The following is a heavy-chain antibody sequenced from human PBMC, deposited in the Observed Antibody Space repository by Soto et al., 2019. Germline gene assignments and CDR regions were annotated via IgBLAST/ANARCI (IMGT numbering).Heavy chain of an antibody. J-gene: IGHJ4*02. Sequence: GGSLRLSCVASGFTFNNYALSWVRQAPGKGLEWVSIISTTAKSTYYADSVKGRFTISRDNSKNTLYLHMNSLRAEDTAVYYCAKDNAPYADPLTDYWGQGTLVTVSS. D-gene: IGHD2-8*01. CDR2: ISTTAKST. V-gene: IGHV3-23*01. CDR1: GFTFNNYA. CDR3: AKDNAPYADPLTDY.